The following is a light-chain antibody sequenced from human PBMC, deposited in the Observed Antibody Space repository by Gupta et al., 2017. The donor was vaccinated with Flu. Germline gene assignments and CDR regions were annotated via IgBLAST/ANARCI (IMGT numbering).Light chain of an antibody. CDR1: QSLLHSNGYNY. V-gene: IGKV2-28*01. CDR3: MQSLHISSS. J-gene: IGKJ4*01. CDR2: LGS. Sequence: DVVMTQSPLSLPVTPGEPASISCRSSQSLLHSNGYNYLDWYLQKPGQSPQLLIYLGSNRASGVPDRFSGSASGTDFTLNISRVEAEDFGVYYCMQSLHISSSFGRGTKVEIK.